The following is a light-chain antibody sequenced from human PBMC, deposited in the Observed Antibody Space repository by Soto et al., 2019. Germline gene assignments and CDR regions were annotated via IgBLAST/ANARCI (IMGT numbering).Light chain of an antibody. V-gene: IGKV1-5*01. CDR3: QQYESYSPWT. Sequence: DIQMTQSPSSLSASVGDRVSITCRASQSISSWLAWYQQKPGKAPKLLIYDASTLQSGVPSRYSGSGSGTEITLTISNLQPDDFATYYCQQYESYSPWTFGQGTKVDIK. J-gene: IGKJ1*01. CDR1: QSISSW. CDR2: DAS.